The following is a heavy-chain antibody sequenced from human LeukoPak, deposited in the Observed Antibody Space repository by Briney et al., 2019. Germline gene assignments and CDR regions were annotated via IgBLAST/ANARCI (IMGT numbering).Heavy chain of an antibody. CDR2: MSSNGAYI. J-gene: IGHJ4*02. D-gene: IGHD1-26*01. CDR3: ARDALGAPGYFDS. CDR1: GFTFVSYT. Sequence: GGSLRLSCAASGFTFVSYTMNWVRQAPGTGLEWVSSMSSNGAYIYYADSVKGRFTISRDNAKNSLYVQMNSLRAEDTAVYYCARDALGAPGYFDSWGQGTLVTVSS. V-gene: IGHV3-21*01.